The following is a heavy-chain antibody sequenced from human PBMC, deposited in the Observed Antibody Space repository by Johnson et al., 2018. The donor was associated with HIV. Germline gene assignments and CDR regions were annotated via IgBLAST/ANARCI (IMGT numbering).Heavy chain of an antibody. CDR2: INWHGGST. V-gene: IGHV3-20*04. CDR1: GFTFDDYG. CDR3: ARFPTYVNAFDI. Sequence: VQLVESGGGLVQPGGSLRLSCAASGFTFDDYGLSWFRQGPGKGLEWVSGINWHGGSTGYVDSVKGRFTISRDNAKNSLYLQMNSLRAEDTAVYYCARFPTYVNAFDIWGQGTMVTVSS. D-gene: IGHD2-8*01. J-gene: IGHJ3*02.